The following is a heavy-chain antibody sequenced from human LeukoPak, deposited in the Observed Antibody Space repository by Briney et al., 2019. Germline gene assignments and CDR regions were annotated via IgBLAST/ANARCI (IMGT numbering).Heavy chain of an antibody. J-gene: IGHJ4*02. D-gene: IGHD3-3*01. CDR3: AGVINYDFWSGYPPYFDY. CDR2: ISGSGATT. CDR1: GFTFSSYA. Sequence: GGSLRLSCAASGFTFSSYAMSWVRQAPGKGLEWVSVISGSGATTYYADSVKGRFTISRDNSKNTLYLQMNSLRAEDTAVYYCAGVINYDFWSGYPPYFDYWGQGTLVTVSS. V-gene: IGHV3-23*01.